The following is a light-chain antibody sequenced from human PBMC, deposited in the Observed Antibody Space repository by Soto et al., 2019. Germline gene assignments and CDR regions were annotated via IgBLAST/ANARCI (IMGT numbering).Light chain of an antibody. CDR2: KAS. CDR1: QSIDIL. J-gene: IGKJ1*01. V-gene: IGKV1-5*03. CDR3: QQYYRYPWT. Sequence: DIQMTQSPSTLSASVGDRVTITCRATQSIDILLAWYQQKPGKAPNLLIYKASILESGVPSRFSGSASGTEFTLTISSLHPDDFASYYCQQYYRYPWTFGQGTKVEIK.